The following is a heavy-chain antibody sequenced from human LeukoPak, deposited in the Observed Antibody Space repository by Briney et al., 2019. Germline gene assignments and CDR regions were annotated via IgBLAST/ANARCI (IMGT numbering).Heavy chain of an antibody. Sequence: PGGSLRLSCAASGFTFSSYEMNWVRQAPGQGLEWVAYISSTGNTVHYAGSVKGRFTISGDNAKNSLYLQMNRLRAEDTAVYYCTKETPQMDVWGKGTTVTVSS. CDR1: GFTFSSYE. J-gene: IGHJ6*04. V-gene: IGHV3-48*03. D-gene: IGHD2-15*01. CDR3: TKETPQMDV. CDR2: ISSTGNTV.